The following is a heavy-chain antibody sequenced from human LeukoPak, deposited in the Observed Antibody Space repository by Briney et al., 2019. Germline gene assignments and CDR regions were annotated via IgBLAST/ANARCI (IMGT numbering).Heavy chain of an antibody. V-gene: IGHV1-69*13. CDR2: IIPIFGTA. CDR1: GGTFSSYA. Sequence: ASVKVSCKASGGTFSSYAISWVRQAPGQGLEWRGGIIPIFGTANYAQKFQGRVTITADESTGTAYMELSSLRSEDTAVYYCASTGGARYCSGGSCYTVDTAMPAYYYYGMDVWGKGTTVTVSS. CDR3: ASTGGARYCSGGSCYTVDTAMPAYYYYGMDV. J-gene: IGHJ6*04. D-gene: IGHD2-15*01.